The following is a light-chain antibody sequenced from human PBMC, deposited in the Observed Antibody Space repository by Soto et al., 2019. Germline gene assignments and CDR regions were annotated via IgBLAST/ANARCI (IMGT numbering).Light chain of an antibody. Sequence: DIQMTQSPSSLSASVGDRVTITCRASQSISSYLHWYQQKPGKAPKLLLYAASSLQSGVPSRFSGSGSGTDFTLTISSLHPDDFATYYCQQSYNTPRTFGQGTRLEIK. J-gene: IGKJ5*01. CDR1: QSISSY. CDR2: AAS. CDR3: QQSYNTPRT. V-gene: IGKV1-39*01.